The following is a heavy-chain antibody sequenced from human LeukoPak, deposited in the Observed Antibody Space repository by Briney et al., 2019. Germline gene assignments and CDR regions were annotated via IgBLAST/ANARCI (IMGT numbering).Heavy chain of an antibody. J-gene: IGHJ4*02. CDR1: GGSFRGYY. CDR2: INHSGST. V-gene: IGHV4-34*01. D-gene: IGHD3-3*01. Sequence: SETLSLTCAVYGGSFRGYYWSWIREPPGKGLEWIGEINHSGSTNYNPSLKSRVTISVDTSKNQFSLKLSSVTAADTAVYYCASGEYDFWSGYYPFDYWGQGTLVTVSS. CDR3: ASGEYDFWSGYYPFDY.